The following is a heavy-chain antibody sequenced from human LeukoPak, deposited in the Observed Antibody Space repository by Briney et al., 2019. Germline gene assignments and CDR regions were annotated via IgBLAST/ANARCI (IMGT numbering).Heavy chain of an antibody. J-gene: IGHJ6*04. CDR1: VFTFSSYE. Sequence: GGSLRLSCAASVFTFSSYEMNWVREAPGKGLEWVSYISSSGSTIYYADSVKGRFTISRDNAKNTLYLQMNSLRSEDTAVYYCAELGITMIGGVWGKGTTVTISS. V-gene: IGHV3-48*03. CDR3: AELGITMIGGV. CDR2: ISSSGSTI. D-gene: IGHD3-10*02.